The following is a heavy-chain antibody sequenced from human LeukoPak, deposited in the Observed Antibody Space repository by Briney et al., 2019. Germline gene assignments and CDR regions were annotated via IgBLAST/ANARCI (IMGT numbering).Heavy chain of an antibody. Sequence: SETLSLTCTVSGGAISSYYWSWIRQPPGKGLEWIGDIYYSGSTNYNPSLKRRVTISVDTSKNQFSLKLSSVTAADTAVYYCARGAGGSYLAPWGQGTLVTVSS. D-gene: IGHD1-26*01. CDR1: GGAISSYY. CDR3: ARGAGGSYLAP. J-gene: IGHJ5*02. V-gene: IGHV4-59*01. CDR2: IYYSGST.